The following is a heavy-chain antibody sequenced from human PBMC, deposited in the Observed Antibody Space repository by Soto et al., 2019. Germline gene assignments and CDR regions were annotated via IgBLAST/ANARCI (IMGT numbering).Heavy chain of an antibody. D-gene: IGHD6-19*01. Sequence: SVKVSCKAPGGTFSTYAISWVRQAPGQGLEWMGGIIPMFGTANYAQRFQDRVTITADESTNTVYMELSSLRSEDTAVYYCASGQWLVNWFDPCGQGTLVTVSS. CDR3: ASGQWLVNWFDP. CDR1: GGTFSTYA. J-gene: IGHJ5*02. CDR2: IIPMFGTA. V-gene: IGHV1-69*13.